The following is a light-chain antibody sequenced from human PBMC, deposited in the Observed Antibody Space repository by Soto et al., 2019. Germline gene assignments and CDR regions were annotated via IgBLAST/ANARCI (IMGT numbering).Light chain of an antibody. CDR3: VLYMNGGNCV. CDR2: HTN. J-gene: IGLJ3*02. CDR1: SGSVSTNYY. Sequence: QTVVTQEPSVSVSPGGKVTLTCGLNSGSVSTNYYPAWYQQTPGQAPRNLIYHTNTRSSGVPDRFSGSILGNKAALTISGAQADDESDYYCVLYMNGGNCVFGGGTTLTVL. V-gene: IGLV8-61*01.